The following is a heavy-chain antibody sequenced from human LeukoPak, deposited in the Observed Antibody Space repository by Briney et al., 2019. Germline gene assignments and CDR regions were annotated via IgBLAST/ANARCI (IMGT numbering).Heavy chain of an antibody. V-gene: IGHV3-74*01. J-gene: IGHJ4*02. Sequence: PGGSLRLSCAASGFTFSSYWMHWVRQAPGKGLVWVSRINSDGSRTSYADSVKGRFTISRDNAKNMVYLQMNSLRAEDTAVYYCIRDSSGYYGGFFYGGQGTLVTVYS. D-gene: IGHD3-22*01. CDR2: INSDGSRT. CDR1: GFTFSSYW. CDR3: IRDSSGYYGGFFY.